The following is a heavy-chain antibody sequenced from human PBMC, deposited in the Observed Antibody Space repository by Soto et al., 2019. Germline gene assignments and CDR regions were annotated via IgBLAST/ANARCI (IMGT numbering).Heavy chain of an antibody. CDR2: IIPILGIA. CDR1: GGTFSSYT. CDR3: ARLRDSDGMDV. D-gene: IGHD1-26*01. Sequence: QVQLVQSGAEVKKPGSSVTVSCKASGGTFSSYTISWVRQAPGQGLEWMGRIIPILGIANYAQKFQGRVTITADKSTSTAYMELSSLRSEDTAVYYCARLRDSDGMDVWGQGTTVTVSS. J-gene: IGHJ6*02. V-gene: IGHV1-69*02.